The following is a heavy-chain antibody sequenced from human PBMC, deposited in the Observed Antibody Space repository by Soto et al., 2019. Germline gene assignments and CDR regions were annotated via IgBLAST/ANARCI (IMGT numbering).Heavy chain of an antibody. CDR1: GGTFSSYA. CDR2: ISPIFGTA. D-gene: IGHD2-2*02. V-gene: IGHV1-69*01. Sequence: QVQLVQSGAEVKKPGSSVKVSCKASGGTFSSYAISWVRQAPGQGLEWMGGISPIFGTANYAQKFQGRVTITADESTSTAYMELSSLRSEDTAVYYCARGVVPAAIAGYNWFDPWGQGTLVTVSS. J-gene: IGHJ5*02. CDR3: ARGVVPAAIAGYNWFDP.